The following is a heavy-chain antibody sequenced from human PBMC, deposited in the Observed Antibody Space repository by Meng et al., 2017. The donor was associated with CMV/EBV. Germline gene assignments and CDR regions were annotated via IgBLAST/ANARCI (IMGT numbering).Heavy chain of an antibody. CDR1: GFTFSSYA. CDR3: ARDGTTVTFDY. Sequence: GGSLRLSCAASGFTFSSYAMRWVRQAPGKGLEWVAVISYDGSNKYYADSVKGRFTISRDNSKNTLYLQMNSLRAEDTAVYYCARDGTTVTFDYWGQGTLVTVSS. D-gene: IGHD4-17*01. CDR2: ISYDGSNK. J-gene: IGHJ4*02. V-gene: IGHV3-30*04.